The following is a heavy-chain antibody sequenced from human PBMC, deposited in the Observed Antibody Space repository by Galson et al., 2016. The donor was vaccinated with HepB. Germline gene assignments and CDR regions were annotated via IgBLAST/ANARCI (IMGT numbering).Heavy chain of an antibody. CDR3: ARGMSRYGPYWFFDL. D-gene: IGHD4-17*01. CDR1: GFIFSSYA. V-gene: IGHV3-30-3*01. CDR2: ISNDGTK. J-gene: IGHJ2*01. Sequence: SLRLSCAASGFIFSSYAMNWVRQAPGKGLEWVAVISNDGTKNYADSVKGRFTISRDNSKNTLYLQIHSLTAEDTAVYYCARGMSRYGPYWFFDLWGRGTLGTLSS.